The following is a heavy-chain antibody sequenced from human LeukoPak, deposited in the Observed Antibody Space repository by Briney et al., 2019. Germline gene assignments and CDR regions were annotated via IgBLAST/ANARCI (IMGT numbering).Heavy chain of an antibody. V-gene: IGHV3-23*01. CDR3: AKCAGFNNYYMDV. CDR2: ICGTGGNK. Sequence: GGTLRLSCAASDFTFSSYDMSWVRQAPGKGLEWVSGICGTGGNKYYADSVKGRFTISRDNSKNTLYLQMNSLRAEDTAVYYCAKCAGFNNYYMDVWGKGTTVTISS. CDR1: DFTFSSYD. J-gene: IGHJ6*03. D-gene: IGHD4/OR15-4a*01.